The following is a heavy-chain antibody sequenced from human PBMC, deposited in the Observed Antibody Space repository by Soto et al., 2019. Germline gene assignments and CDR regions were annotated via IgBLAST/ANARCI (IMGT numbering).Heavy chain of an antibody. CDR1: GFDFRIYE. Sequence: EVLLVESGGALVQPGGSLRLSCEASGFDFRIYEMNWVRQAPGKGLEWLSYIGSTGSTIYHADSVKGRFTISRDDGKNSVYLQMNTLRAEDTAVYYCARRGYSGYDWGWYFDFWGQGTPVTVSS. CDR2: IGSTGSTI. V-gene: IGHV3-48*03. J-gene: IGHJ4*02. CDR3: ARRGYSGYDWGWYFDF. D-gene: IGHD5-12*01.